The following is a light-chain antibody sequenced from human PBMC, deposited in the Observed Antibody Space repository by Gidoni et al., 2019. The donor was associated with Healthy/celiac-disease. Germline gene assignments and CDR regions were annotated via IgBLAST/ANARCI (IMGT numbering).Light chain of an antibody. CDR2: GAS. V-gene: IGKV3-15*01. J-gene: IGKJ4*02. CDR1: QSVSSN. Sequence: ELVMTQSPATLSVSPGERATLSCRASQSVSSNLAWYQQKPGQAPRLIIYGASTRATGIPARFSGSGSGTEFTRTISSLQSEDFAVYYCQQYNNWPPELTFGGGTKVEIK. CDR3: QQYNNWPPELT.